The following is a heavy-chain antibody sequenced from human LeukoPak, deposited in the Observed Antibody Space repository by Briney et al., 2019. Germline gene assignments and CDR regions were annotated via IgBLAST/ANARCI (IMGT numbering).Heavy chain of an antibody. Sequence: SQTLSLTCTVSGGSISRGSYYWSWLRQPAGKGLEWIGRIYTSGSTNYNPALNSRVTISVDTSKNQFSLKLSSVTAADTAVYYCARSSRSTETAFDIWGQGAMVTVSS. J-gene: IGHJ3*02. D-gene: IGHD5/OR15-5a*01. CDR2: IYTSGST. CDR1: GGSISRGSYY. V-gene: IGHV4-61*02. CDR3: ARSSRSTETAFDI.